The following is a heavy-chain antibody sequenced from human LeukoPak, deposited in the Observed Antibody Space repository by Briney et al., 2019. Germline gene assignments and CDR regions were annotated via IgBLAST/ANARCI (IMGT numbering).Heavy chain of an antibody. Sequence: GGSLRLSCAASGFTFSSYGMHWVRQAPGKGLEWVAVISYDGSNKYYADSVKGRFTISRDNSKNTLSLQMNSLRAEDTAVYYCAKDGDLGYCSGGSCYYFDYWGQGTLVTVSS. D-gene: IGHD2-15*01. CDR2: ISYDGSNK. CDR1: GFTFSSYG. J-gene: IGHJ4*02. CDR3: AKDGDLGYCSGGSCYYFDY. V-gene: IGHV3-30*18.